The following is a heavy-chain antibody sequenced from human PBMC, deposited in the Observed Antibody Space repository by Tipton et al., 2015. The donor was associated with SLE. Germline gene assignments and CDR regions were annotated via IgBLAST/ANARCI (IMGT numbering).Heavy chain of an antibody. D-gene: IGHD3-3*01. CDR3: AKDRRFLEWLSNAFDI. J-gene: IGHJ3*02. CDR2: ISGSGGST. V-gene: IGHV3-23*01. CDR1: GFTFSSYA. Sequence: SLRLSCAASGFTFSSYAMNWVRQAPGKGLEWVSGISGSGGSTYYADSVKGRFTISRDNSKNTLYLQMNSLRVEDTAVYYCAKDRRFLEWLSNAFDIWGQGTMVTVSS.